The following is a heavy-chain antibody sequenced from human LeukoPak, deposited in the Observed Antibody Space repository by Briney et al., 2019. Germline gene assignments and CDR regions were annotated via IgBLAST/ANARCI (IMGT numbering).Heavy chain of an antibody. CDR1: GYTFTGYY. Sequence: ASVKVSCKASGYTFTGYYMHWVRQAPGQGLEWMGWINPNSGGTNYAQKFQGRVTMTRDTSISTAYMELSRLRSDDTAVYYCASAGTKADCSGGSCYAARLSKVYMDVWGKGTTVTVSS. J-gene: IGHJ6*03. CDR2: INPNSGGT. CDR3: ASAGTKADCSGGSCYAARLSKVYMDV. V-gene: IGHV1-2*02. D-gene: IGHD2-15*01.